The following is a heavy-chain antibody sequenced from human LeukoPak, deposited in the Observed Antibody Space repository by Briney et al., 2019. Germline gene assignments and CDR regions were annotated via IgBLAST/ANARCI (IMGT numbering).Heavy chain of an antibody. CDR3: ASYSGYAQ. V-gene: IGHV1-69*05. J-gene: IGHJ4*02. Sequence: ASVKVSCKASGGTFSSYAISWVRQAPGQGLEWMGGIIPIFGTANYAQKFQGRVTISRNTSITTAYMELSGLTSEDTAVYYCASYSGYAQWGQGTLVTVSS. CDR2: IIPIFGTA. D-gene: IGHD5-12*01. CDR1: GGTFSSYA.